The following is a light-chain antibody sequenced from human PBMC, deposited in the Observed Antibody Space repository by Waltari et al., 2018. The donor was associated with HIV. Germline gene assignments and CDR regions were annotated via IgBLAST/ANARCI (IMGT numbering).Light chain of an antibody. CDR3: QQVTSLPIT. Sequence: DILMTQSPPSLSASVGGKVTITVRASQDIGNHVSWYGQKSGRATELLIYGAAFLESGVPSKFSGRGSGTTCSFTFNSRQPEDSATYDCQQVTSLPITFGPGTTVDIK. CDR1: QDIGNH. J-gene: IGKJ3*01. V-gene: IGKV1-33*01. CDR2: GAA.